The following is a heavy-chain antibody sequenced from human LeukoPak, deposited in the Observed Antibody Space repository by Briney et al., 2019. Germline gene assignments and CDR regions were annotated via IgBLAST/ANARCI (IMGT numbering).Heavy chain of an antibody. D-gene: IGHD3-22*01. Sequence: PSETLSLTCTVSGDSINSLDLWSWVRQPPGKGLEWIGEMYLSGTTHSNPSVKSRVTISIDKSKNQFLLNLSSVTAADTAVYYCAGLVGRYSSGLYYYYFDYWGQGTLVTVSS. V-gene: IGHV4-4*02. CDR3: AGLVGRYSSGLYYYYFDY. CDR1: GDSINSLDL. J-gene: IGHJ4*02. CDR2: MYLSGTT.